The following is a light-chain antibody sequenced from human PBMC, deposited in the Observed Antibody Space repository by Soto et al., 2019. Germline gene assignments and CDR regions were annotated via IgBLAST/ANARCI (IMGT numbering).Light chain of an antibody. CDR2: DAS. CDR1: QSISSW. J-gene: IGKJ2*01. Sequence: DIQMNQSPTSLSASVGDRVTITCRASQSISSWLAWYQQKPGKAPKLLIYDASTLQSGVPSRFSGSGSGTKFTLTIASLQPDDFATYYCQQYSSYSETFGQGTKVDIK. CDR3: QQYSSYSET. V-gene: IGKV1-5*01.